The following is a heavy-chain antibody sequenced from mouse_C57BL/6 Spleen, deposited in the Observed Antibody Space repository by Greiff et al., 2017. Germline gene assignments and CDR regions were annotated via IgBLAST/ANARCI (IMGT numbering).Heavy chain of an antibody. J-gene: IGHJ2*01. CDR3: ARQTRRGDYYDD. D-gene: IGHD2-12*01. CDR2: ISSGGSTI. Sequence: EVQRVESGGGLVKPGGSLKLSCAASGFTFSDYGMHWVRQAPEKGLEWVAYISSGGSTIYYADTVKGRFTITRDNAKNTLVLQMTSLRSDDTAMYYCARQTRRGDYYDDWGQGTTLTVYS. CDR1: GFTFSDYG. V-gene: IGHV5-17*01.